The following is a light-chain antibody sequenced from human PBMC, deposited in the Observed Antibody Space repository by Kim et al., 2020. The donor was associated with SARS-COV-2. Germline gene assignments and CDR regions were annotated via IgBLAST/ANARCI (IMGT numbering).Light chain of an antibody. Sequence: SAEESAPLSCTASQTIINRLVWYQPRPGHAPRLLIDAATTRATGVPDRFIGGGSEADFTLTISRLQLEDSAVYYCQQSNGSSALTFGGGTKVDIK. CDR3: QQSNGSSALT. V-gene: IGKV3-15*01. CDR1: QTIINR. CDR2: AAT. J-gene: IGKJ4*01.